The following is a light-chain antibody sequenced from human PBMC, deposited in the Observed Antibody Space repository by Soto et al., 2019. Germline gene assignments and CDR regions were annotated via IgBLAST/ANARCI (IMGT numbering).Light chain of an antibody. V-gene: IGKV1-9*01. Sequence: DIQMTQSPSFLSASVGDRVTITCLASQGISSYLAWYHQKPGKAPKLLIYAASTLQSGVPSRFSGSGSGTEFTLTISSLQPEDFATYYCQQLNSYPLTFGGGTKVDIK. CDR1: QGISSY. CDR3: QQLNSYPLT. J-gene: IGKJ4*01. CDR2: AAS.